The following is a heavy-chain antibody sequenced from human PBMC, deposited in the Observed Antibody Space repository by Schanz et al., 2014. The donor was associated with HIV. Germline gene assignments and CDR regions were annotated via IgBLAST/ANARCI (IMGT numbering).Heavy chain of an antibody. CDR2: INPNKGDT. CDR3: AKSRYQLHWLDA. CDR1: GYTFTDYF. V-gene: IGHV1-2*02. Sequence: QLLQSGAEVKKPGASVKVSCKASGYTFTDYFVHWVRQAPGQGLEWMGWINPNKGDTRFARKFQGRVTVTRDTSINTAYMELSRLRHDDTAVYYCAKSRYQLHWLDAWGQGTLVTVSS. D-gene: IGHD2-2*01. J-gene: IGHJ5*02.